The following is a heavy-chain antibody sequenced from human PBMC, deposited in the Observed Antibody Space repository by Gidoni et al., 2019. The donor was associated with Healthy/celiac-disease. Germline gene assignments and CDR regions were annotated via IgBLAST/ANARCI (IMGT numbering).Heavy chain of an antibody. CDR2: ISYDGSNK. D-gene: IGHD6-19*01. CDR3: AKGYSSGWYSPRFDY. J-gene: IGHJ4*02. V-gene: IGHV3-30-3*02. Sequence: QLQLVESGGGVVQPGRSRSLSCAASAFTFSTYAMPWVRRAPGKGLVWVAVISYDGSNKYYADPVKGRVTISRDNSKNTLYLQMNSLRAEDTDVYYCAKGYSSGWYSPRFDYWGQGTLVTVSS. CDR1: AFTFSTYA.